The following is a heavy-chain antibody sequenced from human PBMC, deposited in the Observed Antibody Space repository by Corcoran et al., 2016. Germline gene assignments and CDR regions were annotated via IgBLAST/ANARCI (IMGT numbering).Heavy chain of an antibody. CDR1: GGSFSGYY. CDR3: ARGPAGDGGYPYDFDY. D-gene: IGHD5-12*01. V-gene: IGHV4-34*01. Sequence: QVQLQQWGAGLLKPSETLSLTCAVYGGSFSGYYWSWIRQPPGKGLEWIGEINHSGSTNYNPSLKSRVTISVDTSKNQFSLKLSSVTAADTAVYYCARGPAGDGGYPYDFDYWGQGTLVTGSA. CDR2: INHSGST. J-gene: IGHJ4*02.